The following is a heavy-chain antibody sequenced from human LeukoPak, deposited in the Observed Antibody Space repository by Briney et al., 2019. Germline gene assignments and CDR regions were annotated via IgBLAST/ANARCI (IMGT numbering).Heavy chain of an antibody. CDR3: TRDANHYGGMDV. V-gene: IGHV3-74*01. J-gene: IGHJ6*02. CDR1: GITVSKYW. CDR2: IHSDGSTT. Sequence: GGSLRLSCAVSGITVSKYWMHWVRQVPGKGLVRVSRIHSDGSTTDYADSVKGRFTITRDSAKNTLYLEMNSLRVEDTAVYYCTRDANHYGGMDVWGQGTTVTVSS.